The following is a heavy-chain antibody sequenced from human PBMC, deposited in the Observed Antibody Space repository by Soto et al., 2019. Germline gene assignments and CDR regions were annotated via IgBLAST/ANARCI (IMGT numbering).Heavy chain of an antibody. D-gene: IGHD5-12*01. CDR2: INNDGRST. V-gene: IGHV3-74*03. Sequence: EVQLVESGGGLVQPGGSLRLSCAASGFTFSSYWIHWVRQAPGKGPVWVSRINNDGRSTMYADSVKGRFTISRDNAKNTLYLQMNSLRAEDTAVYYCARDRGYGTPFDYWGQGTLVTVSS. CDR1: GFTFSSYW. CDR3: ARDRGYGTPFDY. J-gene: IGHJ4*02.